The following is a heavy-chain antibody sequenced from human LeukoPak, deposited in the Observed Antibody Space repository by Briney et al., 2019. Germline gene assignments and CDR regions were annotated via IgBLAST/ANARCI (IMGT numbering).Heavy chain of an antibody. CDR2: IYPSGSP. CDR3: ARELYCGGDCYAFDI. J-gene: IGHJ3*02. CDR1: GGSISSYY. V-gene: IGHV4-4*07. D-gene: IGHD2-21*02. Sequence: SETLSLTCTVSGGSISSYYWSWIREPAGKGLEWIGRIYPSGSPKYNPSLKSRVTMSVDTPKNQFSLKLSSVTAADTAVYYCARELYCGGDCYAFDIWGQGTMVTVSS.